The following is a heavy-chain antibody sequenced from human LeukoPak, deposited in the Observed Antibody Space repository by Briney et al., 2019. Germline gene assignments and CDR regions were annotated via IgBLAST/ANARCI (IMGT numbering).Heavy chain of an antibody. D-gene: IGHD3-10*01. CDR2: ISSSGSTI. V-gene: IGHV3-11*04. CDR3: AKDRYGSGRYASY. J-gene: IGHJ4*02. Sequence: GGSLRLSCAASGSTFSDYYMSWIRQAPGKGLEWVSYISSSGSTIYYADSVKGRFTISRDNSKNTLYLQMNSLRAEDTAVYYCAKDRYGSGRYASYWGQGTLVTVSS. CDR1: GSTFSDYY.